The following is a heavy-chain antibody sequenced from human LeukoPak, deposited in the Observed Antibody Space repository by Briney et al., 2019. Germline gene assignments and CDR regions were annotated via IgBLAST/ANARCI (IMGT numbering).Heavy chain of an antibody. Sequence: NPSETLSLTCTVSGGSITKYYWSWIRQPPGKGLEWVGNIYYSGSTNNNPSLKSRVTISVDTSKNQFSLRLSSVTAADTAVYYCAQLFRDYWGQGTLVTVSS. CDR1: GGSITKYY. J-gene: IGHJ4*02. D-gene: IGHD2-21*01. CDR3: AQLFRDY. CDR2: IYYSGST. V-gene: IGHV4-59*03.